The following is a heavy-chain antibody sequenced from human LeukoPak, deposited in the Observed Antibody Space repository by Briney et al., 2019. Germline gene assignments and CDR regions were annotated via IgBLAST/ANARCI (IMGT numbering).Heavy chain of an antibody. Sequence: SETLSLTCTVSGGSISSYYWSWIRQPAGKGLEWIGRIYTSGSTNYNPSLKSRVTMSVDTSKNQFSLKLSSVTAADTAVYYCVRDVYSSSSVWYFDYWGQGTLVTVSS. J-gene: IGHJ4*02. CDR2: IYTSGST. CDR1: GGSISSYY. V-gene: IGHV4-4*07. D-gene: IGHD6-6*01. CDR3: VRDVYSSSSVWYFDY.